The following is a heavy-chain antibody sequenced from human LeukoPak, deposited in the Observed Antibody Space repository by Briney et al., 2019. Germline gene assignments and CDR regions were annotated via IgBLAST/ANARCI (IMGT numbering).Heavy chain of an antibody. CDR3: AKGDWFGEYPDAFDI. J-gene: IGHJ3*02. Sequence: PGGSLRLSCAASGFTFSSYGMQWVRQAPGKGPEWVTVVSYDGTIAYYADSVRGRFTISRDNAKNTLYLQMNSLRAEDTAVYYCAKGDWFGEYPDAFDIWGQGTMVTVSS. CDR1: GFTFSSYG. D-gene: IGHD3-10*01. V-gene: IGHV3-30*18. CDR2: VSYDGTIA.